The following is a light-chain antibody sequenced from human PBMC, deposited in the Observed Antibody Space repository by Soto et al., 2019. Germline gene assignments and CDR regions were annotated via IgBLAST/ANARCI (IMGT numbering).Light chain of an antibody. V-gene: IGKV1-5*01. CDR3: QQYNSYSPERT. CDR1: QSISSW. Sequence: DIQMTQSPSTLSASVGDRVTITCRASQSISSWLAWYQQKPGKAPKLLIYDASSLESGVPSRFSGSGSGTEFTLTISSLQPDDFATYYRQQYNSYSPERTFGQGTKV. CDR2: DAS. J-gene: IGKJ1*01.